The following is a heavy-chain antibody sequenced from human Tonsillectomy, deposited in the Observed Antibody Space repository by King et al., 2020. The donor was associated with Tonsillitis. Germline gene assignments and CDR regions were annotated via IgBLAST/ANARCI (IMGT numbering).Heavy chain of an antibody. J-gene: IGHJ4*02. D-gene: IGHD5-24*01. CDR3: GRDRDGYIFDY. Sequence: VQLVESGGGVVQPGRSLRLSCAASGFTFSSYDMYWVRQAPGKGLEWVAVISFDGSYKYYADSVTGRFTISRDNSKNTLYLQMNSLRAEDTAVYYCGRDRDGYIFDYWGQGTLVTVSS. CDR2: ISFDGSYK. CDR1: GFTFSSYD. V-gene: IGHV3-33*05.